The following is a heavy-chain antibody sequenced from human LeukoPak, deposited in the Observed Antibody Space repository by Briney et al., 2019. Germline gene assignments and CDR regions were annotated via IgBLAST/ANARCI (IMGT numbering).Heavy chain of an antibody. CDR1: GFTFSSYS. CDR3: AELGITMIGGV. J-gene: IGHJ6*04. Sequence: SGGSLRLSCVASGFTFSSYSMNWVRQAPGKGLEWVSYISSSGSTIYYADSVKGRFTISRDNAKNSLYLQMNSLIAEDTAVYCCAELGITMIGGVWGKGTTVTISS. CDR2: ISSSGSTI. D-gene: IGHD3-10*02. V-gene: IGHV3-48*04.